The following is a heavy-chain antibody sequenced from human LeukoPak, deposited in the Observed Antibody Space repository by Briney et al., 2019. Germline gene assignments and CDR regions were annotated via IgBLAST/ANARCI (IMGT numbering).Heavy chain of an antibody. CDR3: AKGWYYYDSSGYQFDY. CDR1: GGTFSSYA. Sequence: SVKVSCKASGGTFSSYAISWVRQAPGQGLEWMGGIIPIFGTANYAQKFQGRVTITADKSTSTAYMELSSLRSEDTAVYYCAKGWYYYDSSGYQFDYWGQGTLVTVSS. J-gene: IGHJ4*02. V-gene: IGHV1-69*06. CDR2: IIPIFGTA. D-gene: IGHD3-22*01.